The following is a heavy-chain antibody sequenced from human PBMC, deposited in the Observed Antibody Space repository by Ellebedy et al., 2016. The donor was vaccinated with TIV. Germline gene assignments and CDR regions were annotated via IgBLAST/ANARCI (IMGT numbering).Heavy chain of an antibody. D-gene: IGHD4-17*01. CDR3: ARDLSLGYGDYVFGY. CDR1: GFTFSSYG. Sequence: GGSLRLSCAASGFTFSSYGMHWVRQAPGKGLEWVAVISYDGSNKYYADSVKGRFTISRDNSKNTLYLQMNSLRAEDTAVYYCARDLSLGYGDYVFGYWGQGTLVTVSS. CDR2: ISYDGSNK. V-gene: IGHV3-30*03. J-gene: IGHJ4*02.